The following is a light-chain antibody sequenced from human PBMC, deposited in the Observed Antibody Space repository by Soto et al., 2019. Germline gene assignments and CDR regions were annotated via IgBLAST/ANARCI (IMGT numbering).Light chain of an antibody. CDR1: SSDVGGYNY. J-gene: IGLJ2*01. CDR2: EVS. CDR3: RSYTSSNPPVV. Sequence: QSALTQPASVSGSPGQSITISCTGTSSDVGGYNYVSWYQQHPGKAPKLMIYEVSNRPSGVSNRFSGSKSGNTASLTISGLPAEDEADYYRRSYTSSNPPVVFGGGTKLTVL. V-gene: IGLV2-14*01.